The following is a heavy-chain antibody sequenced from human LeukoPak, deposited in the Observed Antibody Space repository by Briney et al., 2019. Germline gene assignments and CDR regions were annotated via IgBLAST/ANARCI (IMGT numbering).Heavy chain of an antibody. V-gene: IGHV3-21*01. CDR1: GFTVSSNY. D-gene: IGHD3-3*01. J-gene: IGHJ6*02. Sequence: GGSLRLSCAASGFTVSSNYMSWVRQAPGKGLEWVSSISSSSSYIYYADSVKGRFTISRDNAKNSLYLQMNSLRAEDTAVYYCARDCYDFWSGYDYYYYYYGMDVWGQGTTVTVSS. CDR2: ISSSSSYI. CDR3: ARDCYDFWSGYDYYYYYYGMDV.